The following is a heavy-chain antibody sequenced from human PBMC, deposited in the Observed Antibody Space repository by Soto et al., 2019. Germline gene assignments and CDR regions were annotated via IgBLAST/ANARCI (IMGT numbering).Heavy chain of an antibody. CDR3: ALDASDYSLCRGYYPSLNGMDV. D-gene: IGHD3-22*01. V-gene: IGHV3-33*01. Sequence: QVQVVESGGGVVQPGRSLRLSCAAYGFTFSSVGMHWVRQAPGKGLEWVSLIWYDGSKKSYGDSVKGRFTISRDNSRKTVYLQKNSLRADDTAVYYCALDASDYSLCRGYYPSLNGMDVWGQGTTVTVSS. J-gene: IGHJ6*02. CDR1: GFTFSSVG. CDR2: IWYDGSKK.